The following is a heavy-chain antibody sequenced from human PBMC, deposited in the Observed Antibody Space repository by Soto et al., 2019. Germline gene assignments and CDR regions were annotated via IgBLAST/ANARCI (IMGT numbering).Heavy chain of an antibody. Sequence: GGSLILSCSASVFTFSRYLMCWVPQAPGKGLEWVAKIKQDGSEITYVDSVKGRLNLYRENAKNSLYIKMKRLRVEDKAVYYCASSLLRGQGTLVTVSS. CDR1: VFTFSRYL. J-gene: IGHJ4*02. CDR3: ASSLL. CDR2: IKQDGSEI. V-gene: IGHV3-7*01.